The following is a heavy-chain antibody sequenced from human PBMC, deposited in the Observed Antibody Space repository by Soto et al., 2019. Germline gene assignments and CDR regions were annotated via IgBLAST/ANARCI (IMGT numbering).Heavy chain of an antibody. D-gene: IGHD1-26*01. CDR2: IKQDGSEK. V-gene: IGHV3-7*03. CDR3: ARVSRGIANGMDV. J-gene: IGHJ6*02. CDR1: GFTFSSYW. Sequence: GGSLRLSCAASGFTFSSYWMSWVRQAPGKGLEWVANIKQDGSEKYYVDSVKGRFTISRDNAKNSLYLQMNSLRAEDTAVYYCARVSRGIANGMDVWGQGTTVTVS.